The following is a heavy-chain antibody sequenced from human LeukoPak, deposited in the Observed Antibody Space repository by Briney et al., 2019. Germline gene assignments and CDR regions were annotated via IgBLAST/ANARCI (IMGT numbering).Heavy chain of an antibody. D-gene: IGHD3-3*01. CDR3: ARVKPMYDSGSGSFVETFVS. CDR2: VNHCGDT. CDR1: AGSFSGYY. J-gene: IGHJ5*01. Sequence: AATLSLTCALYAGSFSGYYWSWIRQPPGKGMECIVEVNHCGDTNYNTSLKGRVTISVDMTKNQFSMKLSSVAAADTAVYYCARVKPMYDSGSGSFVETFVSWGQGTLVTVSS. V-gene: IGHV4-34*01.